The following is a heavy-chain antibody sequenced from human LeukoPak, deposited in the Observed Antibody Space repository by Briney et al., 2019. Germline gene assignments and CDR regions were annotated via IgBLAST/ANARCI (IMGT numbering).Heavy chain of an antibody. CDR2: VYKDGKM. D-gene: IGHD2-21*01. CDR3: ASRHCSGGDCYFAGADPFDH. CDR1: GFTVSSTY. V-gene: IGHV3-53*01. Sequence: GGSLRLSCAASGFTVSSTYMSWVRQSPGKGLEWVSVVYKDGKMFYIDSVKGRFAISRNTSKNTVYLQMNNLRAEDTAVYYCASRHCSGGDCYFAGADPFDHWGQGTLVTVSS. J-gene: IGHJ4*02.